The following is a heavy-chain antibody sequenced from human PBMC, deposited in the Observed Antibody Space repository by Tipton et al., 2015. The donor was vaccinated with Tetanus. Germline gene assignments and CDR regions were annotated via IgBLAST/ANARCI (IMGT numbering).Heavy chain of an antibody. V-gene: IGHV4-39*01. CDR1: GGAFSGYL. Sequence: LRLSCAVSGGAFSGYLWSWIRQSPGKGLEWIGSAYYSGSTYYNPSLKSRVTISVDTSKNQFSLELSSVTAADTAVYYCARHSSLKALNYWGQGALVTASS. D-gene: IGHD3-9*01. J-gene: IGHJ4*02. CDR2: AYYSGST. CDR3: ARHSSLKALNY.